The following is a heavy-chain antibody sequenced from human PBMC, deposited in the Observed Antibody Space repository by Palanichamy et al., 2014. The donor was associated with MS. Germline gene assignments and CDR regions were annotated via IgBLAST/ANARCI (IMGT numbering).Heavy chain of an antibody. Sequence: QVQLVESGGGLVKPGGSLTLSCVTSGFTFSDHYMTWIRQAPGKGLEWVAYISSTSGYTIYADSVKGRFTISRDNARNSLYLQMSSLRVEDTAVYYCGRAYSRDVWGQGTTVIVSS. CDR3: GRAYSRDV. CDR2: ISSTSGYT. D-gene: IGHD1-26*01. CDR1: GFTFSDHY. J-gene: IGHJ6*02. V-gene: IGHV3-11*06.